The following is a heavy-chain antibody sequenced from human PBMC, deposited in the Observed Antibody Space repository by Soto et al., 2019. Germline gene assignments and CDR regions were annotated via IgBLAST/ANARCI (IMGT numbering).Heavy chain of an antibody. CDR3: ATIPIVGTKPYYFNS. CDR2: IYYSGSS. V-gene: IGHV4-39*01. Sequence: LQLQESGPGLVKPSETLSLTCTVSGGSFDITSSYWAWVRQPPGKGLEWSAYIYYSGSSYYNPSLNRRITISVDTSTNQLSLRLSSVTAADTAVYYCATIPIVGTKPYYFNSWGQGTLVTVSS. J-gene: IGHJ4*02. CDR1: GGSFDITSSY. D-gene: IGHD1-1*01.